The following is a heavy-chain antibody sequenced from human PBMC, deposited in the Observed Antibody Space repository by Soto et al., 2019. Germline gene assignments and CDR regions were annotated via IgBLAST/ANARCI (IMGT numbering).Heavy chain of an antibody. D-gene: IGHD2-21*02. CDR1: GGSISSGGYY. CDR2: IYYSGST. V-gene: IGHV4-31*03. J-gene: IGHJ5*02. CDR3: ATYRAYCGGDCYSGHNWFDP. Sequence: ASETLSLTCTVSGGSISSGGYYWSWIRQHPGKGLEWIGYIYYSGSTYYNPSLKSRVTISVDTSKNQFSLKLSSVTAADTAVYYCATYRAYCGGDCYSGHNWFDPWGQGTLVTVSS.